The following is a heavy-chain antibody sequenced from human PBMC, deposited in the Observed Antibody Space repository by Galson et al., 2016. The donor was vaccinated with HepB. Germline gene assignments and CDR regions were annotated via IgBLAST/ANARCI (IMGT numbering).Heavy chain of an antibody. CDR1: GYTFTTYG. CDR3: AREQEVGYGMDV. V-gene: IGHV1-18*01. CDR2: ISTYNGNT. Sequence: SVKVSCKASGYTFTTYGINWVRQAPGQGLEWMGWISTYNGNTNYAQKLQGRVTMTTDTSKATAYMELRSLRSDDTAVYYCAREQEVGYGMDVWGQGTTVTVSS. D-gene: IGHD1-26*01. J-gene: IGHJ6*02.